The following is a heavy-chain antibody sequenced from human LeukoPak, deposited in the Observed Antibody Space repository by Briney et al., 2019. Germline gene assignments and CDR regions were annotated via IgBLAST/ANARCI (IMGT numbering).Heavy chain of an antibody. Sequence: SETLSLTCAVYGGSFSGYYWSWIRQPPGKGLEWIGEINHSGSTNYNPSLKSRVTISVDTSKNQFSLKLSSVTAADTAVYYCARTVRGQQLVLYYYYYMDVWGKGTTVTISS. CDR1: GGSFSGYY. V-gene: IGHV4-34*01. CDR3: ARTVRGQQLVLYYYYYMDV. J-gene: IGHJ6*03. D-gene: IGHD6-13*01. CDR2: INHSGST.